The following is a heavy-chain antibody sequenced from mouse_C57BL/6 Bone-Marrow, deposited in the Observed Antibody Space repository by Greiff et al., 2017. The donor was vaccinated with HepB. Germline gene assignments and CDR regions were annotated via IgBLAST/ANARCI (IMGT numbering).Heavy chain of an antibody. J-gene: IGHJ2*01. D-gene: IGHD1-1*01. CDR1: GYSITSGYY. Sequence: DVQLQESGPGLVKPSQSLSLTCSVTGYSITSGYYWNWIRQFPGNKLEWMGYISYDGSNNYNPSLKNRISITRDTSKNQFFLKLNSVTTEDTATYYCAESYYGSSYGYFDYWGQGTTLTVSS. CDR3: AESYYGSSYGYFDY. CDR2: ISYDGSN. V-gene: IGHV3-6*01.